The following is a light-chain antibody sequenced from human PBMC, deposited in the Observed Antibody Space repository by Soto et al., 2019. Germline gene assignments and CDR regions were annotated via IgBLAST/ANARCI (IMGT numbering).Light chain of an antibody. V-gene: IGLV1-44*01. Sequence: QSVLTQPPSASGTPGQRVTISCSGSGSSIETNTVNWYRQLPGTAPKPLIYGNNQRPSGVPDRFSGSKSGTSASLGISGLQSEDEADYYCAAWDGSLNNVLFGGGTKLTVL. CDR1: GSSIETNT. CDR3: AAWDGSLNNVL. J-gene: IGLJ2*01. CDR2: GNN.